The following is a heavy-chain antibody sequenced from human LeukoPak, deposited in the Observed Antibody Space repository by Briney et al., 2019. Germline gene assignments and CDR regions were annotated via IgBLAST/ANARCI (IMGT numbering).Heavy chain of an antibody. CDR1: GFTFSSFD. V-gene: IGHV3-13*01. Sequence: TGGSLRLSCAASGFTFSSFDMHWVRQPTGQGLEWVSTIGTASDTYYPGSVEGRFTLSRDNAKNSLYLQMSSLTAGDTAVYYCARGPPRGKYYYMDVWGKGTTVTVSS. CDR3: ARGPPRGKYYYMDV. CDR2: IGTASDT. D-gene: IGHD1-1*01. J-gene: IGHJ6*03.